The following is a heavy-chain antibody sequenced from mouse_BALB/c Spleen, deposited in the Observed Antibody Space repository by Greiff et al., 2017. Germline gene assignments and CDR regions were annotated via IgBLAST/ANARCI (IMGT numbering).Heavy chain of an antibody. D-gene: IGHD2-14*01. Sequence: EVKLVESGPSLVKPSQTLSLTCSVTGDSITSGYWNWIRKFPGNKLEYMGYISYSGSTYYNPSLKSRISITRDTSKNQYYLQLNSVTTEDTATYYCARNYRYDVAMDYWGQGTSVTVSS. CDR3: ARNYRYDVAMDY. CDR2: ISYSGST. J-gene: IGHJ4*01. CDR1: GDSITSGY. V-gene: IGHV3-8*02.